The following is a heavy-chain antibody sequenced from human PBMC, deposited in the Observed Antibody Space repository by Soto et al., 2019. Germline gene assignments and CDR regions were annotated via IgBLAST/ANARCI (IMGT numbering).Heavy chain of an antibody. CDR2: TYYRSKWYN. J-gene: IGHJ5*02. Sequence: KQSQTLSLTCAISGDSVSSNSAAWNWIRQSPSRGLEWLGRTYYRSKWYNDYAVSVKSRITINPDTSKNQFSLQLNSVTPEDTAVYYCARSYSGYDGPPHWFDPWGQGTLVTVSS. D-gene: IGHD5-12*01. CDR3: ARSYSGYDGPPHWFDP. CDR1: GDSVSSNSAA. V-gene: IGHV6-1*01.